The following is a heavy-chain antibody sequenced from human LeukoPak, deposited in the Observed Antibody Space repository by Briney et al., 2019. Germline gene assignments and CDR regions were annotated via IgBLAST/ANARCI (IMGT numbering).Heavy chain of an antibody. Sequence: SETLSLTCTVSGGSISSYYWSWIRQPPGKGLEWIGYIYYSGSTNYNPSLKSRVTISVDTSKNQFSLKLSSVTAADTAVYYCARGGVATSDYWGQGTLVTVSS. J-gene: IGHJ4*02. V-gene: IGHV4-59*08. D-gene: IGHD5-12*01. CDR3: ARGGVATSDY. CDR1: GGSISSYY. CDR2: IYYSGST.